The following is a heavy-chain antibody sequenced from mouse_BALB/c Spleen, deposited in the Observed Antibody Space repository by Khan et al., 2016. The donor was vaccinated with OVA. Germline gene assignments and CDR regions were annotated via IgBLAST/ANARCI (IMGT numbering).Heavy chain of an antibody. V-gene: IGHV1S81*02. CDR1: GYTFTSYW. CDR2: TNPTNGRT. J-gene: IGHJ2*01. D-gene: IGHD1-1*01. Sequence: QVQLQQPGAELVKAGASVKMSCKASGYTFTSYWMHWVKQRLGQGLAWFAETNPTNGRTYYNEKFKSKATLTVDKSSSTAYMLLSGPTCEDSAGDYSARIRKGVATNFDYWGRGTTLTVSS. CDR3: ARIRKGVATNFDY.